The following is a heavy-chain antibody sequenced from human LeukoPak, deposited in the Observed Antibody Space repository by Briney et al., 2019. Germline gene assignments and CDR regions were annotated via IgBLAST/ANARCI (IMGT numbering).Heavy chain of an antibody. V-gene: IGHV4-4*07. CDR1: GGSISSYY. Sequence: SETLSLTCTVSGGSISSYYWSCIRQPPGKGLEWIGRGSTSGSTNYNPSLKSRVTMSVETSKNQFSLKLSSVTAADTAVYYCARDSYFGSGNYYIDYWGQGTLVTVSS. CDR2: GSTSGST. CDR3: ARDSYFGSGNYYIDY. D-gene: IGHD3-10*01. J-gene: IGHJ4*02.